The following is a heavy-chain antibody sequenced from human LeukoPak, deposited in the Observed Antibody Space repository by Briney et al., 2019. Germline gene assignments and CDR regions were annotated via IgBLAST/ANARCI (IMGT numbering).Heavy chain of an antibody. J-gene: IGHJ4*02. CDR1: GFTVSSNY. V-gene: IGHV3-53*01. CDR3: ARDRGPWYDSSGFDY. D-gene: IGHD3-22*01. CDR2: IYSGGST. Sequence: PGGSLRLSCAASGFTVSSNYMSWVRQAPGKGLEWVSVIYSGGSTYYADSVKGRFTISRDNSKNTLCLQMNSLRAEDTAVYYCARDRGPWYDSSGFDYWGQGTLVTVSS.